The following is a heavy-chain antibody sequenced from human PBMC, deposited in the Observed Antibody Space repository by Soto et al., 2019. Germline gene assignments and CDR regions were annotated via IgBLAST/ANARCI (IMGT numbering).Heavy chain of an antibody. J-gene: IGHJ4*02. CDR3: SKNNVAPAFVGFDY. D-gene: IGHD2-2*01. CDR1: GFNFDNSY. CDR2: LYSGGKS. Sequence: PGGSLRLSCAASGFNFDNSYMSWVRQAPGKGLEWVAILYSGGKSYYAESVRGRFTIPRDISKNTLDLQMNRLTADDTAVYYCSKNNVAPAFVGFDYWGQGTLVTVSS. V-gene: IGHV3-53*01.